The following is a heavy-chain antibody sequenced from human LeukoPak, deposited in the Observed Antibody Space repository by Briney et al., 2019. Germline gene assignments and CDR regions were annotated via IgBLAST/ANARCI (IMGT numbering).Heavy chain of an antibody. CDR1: GFTFSSYE. CDR3: ARGGYSYGRYYYYGMDV. CDR2: ISSSGSTI. D-gene: IGHD5-18*01. J-gene: IGHJ6*02. V-gene: IGHV3-48*03. Sequence: PGGSLRLSCAASGFTFSSYEMNWARQAPGKGLEWVSYISSSGSTIYYADSVKGRFTISRDNAKNSLYLQMNSLRAEDTAVYYCARGGYSYGRYYYYGMDVWGRGTTVTVSS.